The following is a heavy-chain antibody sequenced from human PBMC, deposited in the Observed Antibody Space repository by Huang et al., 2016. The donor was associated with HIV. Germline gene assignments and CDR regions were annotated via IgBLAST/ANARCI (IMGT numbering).Heavy chain of an antibody. CDR3: ARAPATHSVFFY. V-gene: IGHV4-30-4*08. J-gene: IGHJ4*02. Sequence: QVQLQESGPGLVKPSQTLSLTCTVSGDSIRSGGYYWTWIRQSPAKGLEWIGYSYYSGSSDYNPSLKSRVSISIDAFKNRVSLKLKSVTVADTAVYYCARAPATHSVFFYWGQGTLVTVSA. D-gene: IGHD3-3*01. CDR2: SYYSGSS. CDR1: GDSIRSGGYY.